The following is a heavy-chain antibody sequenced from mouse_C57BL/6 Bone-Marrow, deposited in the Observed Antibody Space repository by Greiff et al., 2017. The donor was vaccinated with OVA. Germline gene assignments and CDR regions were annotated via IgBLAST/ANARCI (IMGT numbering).Heavy chain of an antibody. V-gene: IGHV1-82*01. CDR3: AREIDSSGYGAY. CDR1: GYAFSSSW. CDR2: IYPGDGDT. J-gene: IGHJ3*01. Sequence: VQLQQSGPELVKPGASVKISCKASGYAFSSSWMNWVKQRPGKGLEWIGRIYPGDGDTNYNGKFKGKATLTADKSSSTAYMQLSSLTSEDSAVYFCAREIDSSGYGAYWGRGTLVTVSA. D-gene: IGHD3-2*02.